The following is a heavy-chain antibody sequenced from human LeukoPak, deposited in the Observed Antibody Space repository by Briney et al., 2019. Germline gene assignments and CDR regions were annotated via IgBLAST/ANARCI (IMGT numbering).Heavy chain of an antibody. V-gene: IGHV3-48*01. CDR1: GFTFSTYS. CDR2: IDTSGTTM. J-gene: IGHJ6*04. Sequence: GGSLRLSCVASGFTFSTYSMNWVRQAPGKGLEWVSYIDTSGTTMYYADSVKGRFTISRDNARNSLYLQMNSLRAEDTAVYYCAELGITMIGGVWGKGTTVTISS. D-gene: IGHD3-10*02. CDR3: AELGITMIGGV.